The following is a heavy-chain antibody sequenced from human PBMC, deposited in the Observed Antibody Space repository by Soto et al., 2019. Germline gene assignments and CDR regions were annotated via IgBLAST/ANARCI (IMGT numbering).Heavy chain of an antibody. CDR3: ARDRDYGSGSPPHWFDP. CDR1: GGTFSCYT. CDR2: IIPILGIA. D-gene: IGHD3-10*01. Sequence: SVKVSCKASGGTFSCYTISWVRQAPGQGLEWMGRIIPILGIANYAQKFQGRVTITADKSTSTAYMELSSLRSEDTAVYYCARDRDYGSGSPPHWFDPWGQGTLVTVS. J-gene: IGHJ5*02. V-gene: IGHV1-69*04.